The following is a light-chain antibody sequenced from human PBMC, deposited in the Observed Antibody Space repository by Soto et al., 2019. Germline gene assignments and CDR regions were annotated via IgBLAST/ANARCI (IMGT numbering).Light chain of an antibody. CDR2: GAS. CDR3: QQYGSSPPFT. CDR1: QSVSSSY. J-gene: IGKJ3*01. Sequence: IVLTQSPGTLSSTPGERATFSCRASQSVSSSYLAWYQQKPGQAPRLLIYGASSRATGIPDRFSGSGSGTDFNLKISRLEPKDSVVYYCQQYGSSPPFTFGPGTRVDIK. V-gene: IGKV3-20*01.